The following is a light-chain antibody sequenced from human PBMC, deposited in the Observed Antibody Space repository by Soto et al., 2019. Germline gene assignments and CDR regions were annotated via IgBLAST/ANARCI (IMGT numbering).Light chain of an antibody. CDR2: DAS. V-gene: IGKV1-33*01. J-gene: IGKJ3*01. CDR3: QKCDYRPI. CDR1: HDITSY. Sequence: DIQMTQSPSSLSASVGDRVTITCQASHDITSYLNWYQHKPGKAPKLLIYDASILEAVVPSRFSGSGSGTHFTFTISSLQPEDVATYYCQKCDYRPIFGPGTTVDFK.